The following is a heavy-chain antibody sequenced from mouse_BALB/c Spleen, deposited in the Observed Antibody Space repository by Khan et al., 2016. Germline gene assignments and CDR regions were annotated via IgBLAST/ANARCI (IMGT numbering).Heavy chain of an antibody. D-gene: IGHD2-4*01. CDR2: IWGDGST. CDR1: GFSLTAFG. Sequence: QVLLKESGPGLVAPSQSLSITCTVSGFSLTAFGVNWVRQPPGKGLEWLGMIWGDGSTDYNSALKSRLSITKDNSKSQLFLKMNSLQTDDTARYYCASYYDYDGGFAYWGQGTLVTVSA. J-gene: IGHJ3*01. V-gene: IGHV2-6-7*02. CDR3: ASYYDYDGGFAY.